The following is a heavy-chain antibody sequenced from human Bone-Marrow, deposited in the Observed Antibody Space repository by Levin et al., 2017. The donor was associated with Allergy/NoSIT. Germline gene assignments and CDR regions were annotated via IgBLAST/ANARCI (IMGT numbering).Heavy chain of an antibody. D-gene: IGHD2-2*01. J-gene: IGHJ5*02. CDR3: ARDRTSGWFDP. CDR2: IYYSGST. V-gene: IGHV4-59*01. Sequence: SETLSLTCTVSGGSISSYYWSWIRQPPGKGLEWIGYIYYSGSTNYNPSLKSRVTISVDTSKNQFSLKLSSVTAADTAVYYCARDRTSGWFDPWGQGTLVTVSS. CDR1: GGSISSYY.